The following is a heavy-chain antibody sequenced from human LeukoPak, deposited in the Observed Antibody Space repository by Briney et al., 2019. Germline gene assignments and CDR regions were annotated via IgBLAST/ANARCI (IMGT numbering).Heavy chain of an antibody. CDR3: ARDLDYSDSSGPYLAY. J-gene: IGHJ4*02. Sequence: GGSLRLSCAASGFTFSNYWMAWVRQTPGKGLEWVANIQEDGSDKRYVDSVKGRFTISRDNARNSLYLQMTSLRVEDTAVYYCARDLDYSDSSGPYLAYWGQGTLVTVSS. CDR1: GFTFSNYW. V-gene: IGHV3-7*01. CDR2: IQEDGSDK. D-gene: IGHD3-22*01.